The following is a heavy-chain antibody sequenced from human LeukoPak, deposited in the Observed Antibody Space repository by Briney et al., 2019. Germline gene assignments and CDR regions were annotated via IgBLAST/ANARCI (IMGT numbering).Heavy chain of an antibody. D-gene: IGHD6-13*01. CDR2: IKQDGSEK. Sequence: PGGSLRLSCAASGFTFNRYGMHWVRQAPGKGLEWVANIKQDGSEKYYVDSVKGRFTISRDNAKNSPYLQMNSLRAEDTAVYYCARHNSGSYSSSWYDAFDIWGQGTMVTVSS. CDR1: GFTFNRYG. V-gene: IGHV3-7*01. CDR3: ARHNSGSYSSSWYDAFDI. J-gene: IGHJ3*02.